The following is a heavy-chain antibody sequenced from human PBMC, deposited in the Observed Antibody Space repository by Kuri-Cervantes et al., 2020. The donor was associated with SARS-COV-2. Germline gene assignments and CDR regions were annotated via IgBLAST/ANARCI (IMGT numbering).Heavy chain of an antibody. J-gene: IGHJ6*03. Sequence: SGPTLVKPTQTFTLTCTFSGFSLNTSGMCVSWIRQPPGKALEWLAHIFSNDEKSYSTSLKSRLTISKDTSKSQVVLTMTNMDPVDTATYYCARIIREWLSLYYYYMDVWGKGTTVTVSS. D-gene: IGHD6-19*01. V-gene: IGHV2-26*01. CDR2: IFSNDEK. CDR3: ARIIREWLSLYYYYMDV. CDR1: GFSLNTSGMC.